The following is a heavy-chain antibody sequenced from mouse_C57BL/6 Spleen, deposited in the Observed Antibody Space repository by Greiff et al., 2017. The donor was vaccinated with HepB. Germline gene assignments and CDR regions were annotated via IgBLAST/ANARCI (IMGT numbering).Heavy chain of an antibody. V-gene: IGHV14-4*01. CDR3: TTYDGSSFAY. CDR1: GFNIKDDY. Sequence: VQLQQSGAELVRPGASVKLSCTASGFNIKDDYMHWVKQRPEQGLEWIGWIDPENGDTEYASKFQGTATITADTSSNTAYLQLSSLTSEDTAVYYCTTYDGSSFAYWGQGTLVTVSA. CDR2: IDPENGDT. D-gene: IGHD1-1*01. J-gene: IGHJ3*01.